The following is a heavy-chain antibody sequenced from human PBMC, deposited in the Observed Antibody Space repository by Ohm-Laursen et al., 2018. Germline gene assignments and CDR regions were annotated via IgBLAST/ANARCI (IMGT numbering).Heavy chain of an antibody. CDR2: LNPTRGGTRT. V-gene: IGHV1-2*02. J-gene: IGHJ4*02. D-gene: IGHD1-7*01. Sequence: ASVKVSCKASGYIFTNYYMHWVRQAPGQGFEWMGILNPTRGGTRTSLSQRFQDRVTMTRDTSISTAYMKVSRLRSDDTAVYYCARSRYKWNYGYFDYWGQGTLVIVSS. CDR3: ARSRYKWNYGYFDY. CDR1: GYIFTNYY.